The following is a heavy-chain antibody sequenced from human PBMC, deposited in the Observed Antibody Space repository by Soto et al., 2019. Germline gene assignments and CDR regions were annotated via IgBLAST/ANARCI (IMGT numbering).Heavy chain of an antibody. Sequence: QVQLVQSGAEVKKPGASVKVSCKASGYTFTSYGISWVRQAPGQGLEWMGWISAYNGNTNYAQKLQGRVTMTTDTATSTAYIELRSLRADDTAVYYWAGSIIGYCSGGSCYAYFDIWGQGTMVTVSS. J-gene: IGHJ3*02. D-gene: IGHD2-15*01. CDR2: ISAYNGNT. CDR1: GYTFTSYG. V-gene: IGHV1-18*01. CDR3: AGSIIGYCSGGSCYAYFDI.